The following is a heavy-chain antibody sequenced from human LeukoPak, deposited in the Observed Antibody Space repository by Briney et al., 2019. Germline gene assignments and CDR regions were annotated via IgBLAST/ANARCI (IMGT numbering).Heavy chain of an antibody. Sequence: SETLSLTCTVSDGSITNYDWSWVRQPPGKGLEFIGHVHYSGTANYNPSLRSRVTISIDTSKKHFFLKLKSVTAADTAVYYCARRVHYYDTSGYSYYFDYWGQGTLVTVSS. J-gene: IGHJ4*02. CDR1: DGSITNYD. CDR2: VHYSGTA. CDR3: ARRVHYYDTSGYSYYFDY. V-gene: IGHV4-59*01. D-gene: IGHD3-22*01.